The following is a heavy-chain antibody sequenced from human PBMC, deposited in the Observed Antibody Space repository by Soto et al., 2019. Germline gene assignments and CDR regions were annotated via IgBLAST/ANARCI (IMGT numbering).Heavy chain of an antibody. V-gene: IGHV4-39*01. CDR3: ARLFPHSGSYLDY. J-gene: IGHJ4*02. D-gene: IGHD1-26*01. CDR2: IYYSGST. CDR1: GGSISSSSYY. Sequence: QLQLQESGPGLVKPSENLSLTCTVSGGSISSSSYYWGWIRQPPGKGLEWIGSIYYSGSTYYNPSLKSRDTISVDTSKNQFSLKLSSVTAADTAVYYCARLFPHSGSYLDYWGQGTLVTVSS.